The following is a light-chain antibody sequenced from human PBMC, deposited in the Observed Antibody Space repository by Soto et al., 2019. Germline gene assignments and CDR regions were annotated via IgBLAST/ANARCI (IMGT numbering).Light chain of an antibody. Sequence: SYELTQPPSVSVSPGQTARITCSGDALTKLYAYWYQQRPGQAPLLMIYKDSERPSGIPERFSGSSSGTTVTLTISGVQADDEADYYCQAADSSGPRVFGGGTKLTVL. CDR3: QAADSSGPRV. CDR1: ALTKLY. CDR2: KDS. J-gene: IGLJ3*02. V-gene: IGLV3-25*03.